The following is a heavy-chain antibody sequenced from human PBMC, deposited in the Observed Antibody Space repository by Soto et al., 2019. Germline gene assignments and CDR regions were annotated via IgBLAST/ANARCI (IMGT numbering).Heavy chain of an antibody. CDR1: GYTFNNYY. J-gene: IGHJ4*02. D-gene: IGHD3-22*01. CDR2: INPSGGRT. CDR3: ARVDYDTGGYSFDD. Sequence: ASVKVSCKAFGYTFNNYYIHWVRQAPGQGLEWMGIINPSGGRTNYAQKFQGRVTMTRDTSTSTVYMELSSLRSEDTAVYYCARVDYDTGGYSFDDWGQGTLVTVSS. V-gene: IGHV1-46*02.